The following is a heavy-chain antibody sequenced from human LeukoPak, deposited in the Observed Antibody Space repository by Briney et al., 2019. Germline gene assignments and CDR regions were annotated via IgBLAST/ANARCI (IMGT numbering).Heavy chain of an antibody. V-gene: IGHV3-30-3*01. D-gene: IGHD6-13*01. J-gene: IGHJ4*02. Sequence: GGSLRLSCAASGFTFIRYALHWVRQTPGKGLEWVAVISYDGSNDYYGASVKGRFTISRDNSKNTLYLQMNSLRAEDTAVYYSARDPGYSSSWLFDYWGQGTLVTVSS. CDR3: ARDPGYSSSWLFDY. CDR2: ISYDGSND. CDR1: GFTFIRYA.